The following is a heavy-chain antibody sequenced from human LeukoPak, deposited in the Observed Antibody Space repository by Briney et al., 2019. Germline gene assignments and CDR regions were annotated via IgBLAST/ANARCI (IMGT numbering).Heavy chain of an antibody. CDR2: ISYGGSNK. D-gene: IGHD3-16*02. CDR1: GFSFSSYG. V-gene: IGHV3-30*03. Sequence: GGSLRLSCAASGFSFSSYGMHWVRQAPGKGLEWVAMISYGGSNKYYADSVKGRFTISRDNSNNTLFLQMNSLGVEDTALYYCARKQPGEVMVPADYWGQGILVTVPS. CDR3: ARKQPGEVMVPADY. J-gene: IGHJ4*02.